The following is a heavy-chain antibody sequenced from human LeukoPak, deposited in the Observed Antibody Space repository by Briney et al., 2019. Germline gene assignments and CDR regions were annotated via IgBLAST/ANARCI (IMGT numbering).Heavy chain of an antibody. Sequence: PGGSLRLSCAASGFTFSSYGMHWVRQAPGKGLEWVAVISYDGSNKYYADSVKGRFTISRDNSKNTLYLQMDSLRAEDMAVYYCAKGRLSSGWYEDYWGQGTLVTVSS. V-gene: IGHV3-30*18. CDR3: AKGRLSSGWYEDY. CDR1: GFTFSSYG. CDR2: ISYDGSNK. J-gene: IGHJ4*02. D-gene: IGHD6-19*01.